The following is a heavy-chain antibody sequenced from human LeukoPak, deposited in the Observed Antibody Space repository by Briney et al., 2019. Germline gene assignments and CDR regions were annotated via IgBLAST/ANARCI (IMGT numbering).Heavy chain of an antibody. J-gene: IGHJ3*02. V-gene: IGHV4-4*07. CDR1: GGSISSYY. CDR2: IYTSGGT. D-gene: IGHD3-3*01. Sequence: SETLSLTCTVSGGSISSYYWSWIRQPAGKGLEWIGRIYTSGGTNYNPSLKSRVTMSVDTSKNQFSLKMSSVTAAETAVYYCARVGYDFWSGYYTGAFDIWGQGTMVTVSS. CDR3: ARVGYDFWSGYYTGAFDI.